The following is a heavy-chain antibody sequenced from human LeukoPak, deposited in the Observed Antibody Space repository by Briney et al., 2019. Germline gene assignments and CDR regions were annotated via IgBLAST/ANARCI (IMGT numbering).Heavy chain of an antibody. D-gene: IGHD3-10*01. V-gene: IGHV3-23*01. CDR2: SGASGSST. J-gene: IGHJ3*02. CDR3: ARGLSSVNDAFDI. Sequence: GGSLRLSCAASEFLFSSYAMNWVRQAPGKGLGWGSGSGASGSSTYYADSVKGQFTISRDNSKTTLYMQMNRLRAEDTAVYYCARGLSSVNDAFDIWGQGTMVTVSS. CDR1: EFLFSSYA.